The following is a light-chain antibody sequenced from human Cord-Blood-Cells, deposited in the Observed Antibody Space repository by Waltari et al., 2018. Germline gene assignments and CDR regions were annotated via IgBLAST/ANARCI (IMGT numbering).Light chain of an antibody. V-gene: IGLV3-16*01. CDR3: LSADSSGTYVV. J-gene: IGLJ2*01. Sequence: SYELTQPPSVSVSLGQMARITCSGAASPKTYAYWYQQKPGQAPVLVIYKDSERPSGIPERFSGSSSGTIVTLTISGVQAEDEADYYCLSADSSGTYVVFGGGTKLTVL. CDR2: KDS. CDR1: ASPKTY.